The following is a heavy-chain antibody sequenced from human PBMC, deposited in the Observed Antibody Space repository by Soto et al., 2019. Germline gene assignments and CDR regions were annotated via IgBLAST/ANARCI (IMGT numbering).Heavy chain of an antibody. D-gene: IGHD6-19*01. CDR3: SSGLQVAVAGTPYYYFGMDF. J-gene: IGHJ6*02. CDR1: GYTFTGYY. Sequence: QVQLVQSGAEVKKPGASVKVSCKASGYTFTGYYMHWVRQAPGQGLEWMGWINPNSGGTNYAQKFQGWVTMTRDTSISTAYMELSRLRSDDTAVYYCSSGLQVAVAGTPYYYFGMDFWGQMTPVTVSS. V-gene: IGHV1-2*04. CDR2: INPNSGGT.